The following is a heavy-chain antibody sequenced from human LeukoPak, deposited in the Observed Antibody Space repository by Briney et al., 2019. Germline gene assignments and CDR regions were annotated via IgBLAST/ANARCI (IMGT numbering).Heavy chain of an antibody. CDR3: ARGSGSFRTIYFDY. CDR1: GFTFSSYA. J-gene: IGHJ4*02. CDR2: ISNDGSNK. V-gene: IGHV3-30-3*01. D-gene: IGHD1-26*01. Sequence: GGSLRLSCAASGFTFSSYARHWVRQAPGKGLEWVAVISNDGSNKYYADSVKGRFTISRDNSKNTLYLQMNSLRAEDTAVYYCARGSGSFRTIYFDYWGQGTLVTVSS.